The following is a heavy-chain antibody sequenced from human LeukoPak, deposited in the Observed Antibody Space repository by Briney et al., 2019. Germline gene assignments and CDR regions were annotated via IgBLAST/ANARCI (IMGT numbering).Heavy chain of an antibody. J-gene: IGHJ4*02. CDR3: ARDSTYYYDSGSSGPHYFDN. D-gene: IGHD3-10*01. CDR1: GFTFNTYW. Sequence: GGSLRLSCAASGFTFNTYWMSWVRLAPGKGLEWVANINEHGSEAFYVDSVRGRFTISRDNAKNSLYLQMNSLRAEDTAVYYCARDSTYYYDSGSSGPHYFDNWGQGTLVTVSS. V-gene: IGHV3-7*01. CDR2: INEHGSEA.